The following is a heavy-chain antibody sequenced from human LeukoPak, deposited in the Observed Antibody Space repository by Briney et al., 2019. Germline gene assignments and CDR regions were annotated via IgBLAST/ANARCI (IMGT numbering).Heavy chain of an antibody. Sequence: GGSLRLSCAASGFTFSSYSMNWVRQAPGKGLEWVSSISSSSSYIYYADSVKGRFTISRDSAKNSLYLQMDSLRDDDTAVYYCARARTGDYWGQGTLATVSS. CDR2: ISSSSSYI. D-gene: IGHD1-14*01. CDR1: GFTFSSYS. CDR3: ARARTGDY. J-gene: IGHJ4*02. V-gene: IGHV3-21*01.